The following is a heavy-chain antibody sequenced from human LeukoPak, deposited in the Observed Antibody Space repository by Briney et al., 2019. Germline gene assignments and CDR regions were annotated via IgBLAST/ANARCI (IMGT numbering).Heavy chain of an antibody. J-gene: IGHJ4*02. CDR2: ISAYNGNT. CDR3: ARALLHRYNWNDEGKNYFDY. D-gene: IGHD1-1*01. V-gene: IGHV1-18*01. Sequence: ASVKVSCKASGYTFTSYGISWVRQAPGQGLEWMGWISAYNGNTNYAQKLQGRVTMTTDTSTSTAYMELRSLRSDDTAVYYCARALLHRYNWNDEGKNYFDYWGQGTLVTVSS. CDR1: GYTFTSYG.